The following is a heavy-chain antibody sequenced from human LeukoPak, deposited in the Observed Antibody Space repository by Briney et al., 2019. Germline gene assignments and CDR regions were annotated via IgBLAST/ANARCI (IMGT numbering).Heavy chain of an antibody. CDR3: ARGREYYDSSGYYPDY. Sequence: SETLSLTCTVSGGSISSGGYYWSWIRQHPGKGLEWIGYIYYSGSTYYNPSLKSRVTISVDTSKNQFSLKLSSVTAADTAVYYCARGREYYDSSGYYPDYWGQGTLVTVSS. D-gene: IGHD3-22*01. V-gene: IGHV4-31*03. CDR1: GGSISSGGYY. J-gene: IGHJ4*02. CDR2: IYYSGST.